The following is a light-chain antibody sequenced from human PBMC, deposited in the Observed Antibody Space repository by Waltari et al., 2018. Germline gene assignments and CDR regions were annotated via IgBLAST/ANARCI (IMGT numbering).Light chain of an antibody. CDR3: QQYAGEVVT. V-gene: IGKV3-20*01. CDR2: GTS. CDR1: QSVTSIS. Sequence: EIGLTQSPGTLSLSPGERATLSCRASQSVTSISLTWYQQKLGPAPRLLIYGTSSRATGNQDRFSGSVHGTDLTLMIRSLEPEDSAGYYCQQYAGEVVTFGGGTKV. J-gene: IGKJ4*01.